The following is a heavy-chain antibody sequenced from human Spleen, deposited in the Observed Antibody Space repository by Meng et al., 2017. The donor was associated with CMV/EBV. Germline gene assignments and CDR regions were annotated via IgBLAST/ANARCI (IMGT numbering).Heavy chain of an antibody. CDR3: ANRQVDRSFQP. D-gene: IGHD2-2*01. CDR2: VYWNDDK. J-gene: IGHJ1*01. Sequence: SWCGCWLVTTGVGVRWIRQHPGKALEWLGLVYWNDDKRYSPYLKGRLTLTRDTSRSQVVLTTTDMDPAETVTYLCANRQVDRSFQPWGQGTLVTVSS. V-gene: IGHV2-5*01. CDR1: GCWLVTTGVG.